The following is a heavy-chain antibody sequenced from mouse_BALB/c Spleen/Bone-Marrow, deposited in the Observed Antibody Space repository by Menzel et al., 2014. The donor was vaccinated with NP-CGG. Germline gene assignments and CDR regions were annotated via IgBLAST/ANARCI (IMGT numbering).Heavy chain of an antibody. CDR3: ARWEYYAMDY. J-gene: IGHJ4*01. Sequence: EVQLQQSGAELVKPGASVKLSCTASGFNIKDTYMHWVKQRPEQGPEWIGRIDPANGNTKYDSKFQGKATITTDTSSNTAYLQLSSLTSEDTAVYYCARWEYYAMDYWGQGTSVTVSS. D-gene: IGHD4-1*01. V-gene: IGHV14-3*02. CDR1: GFNIKDTY. CDR2: IDPANGNT.